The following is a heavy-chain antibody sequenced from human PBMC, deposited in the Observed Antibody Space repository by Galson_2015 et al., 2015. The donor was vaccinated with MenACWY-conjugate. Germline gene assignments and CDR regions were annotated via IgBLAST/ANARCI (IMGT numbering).Heavy chain of an antibody. CDR3: ARDLTTCSFDY. Sequence: SLRLSCAASGFAFSGYAMHWVRQPPGKGLEWVAIIWYDGTNKYYADSVKGRFTISRDNSKNTLYLQMNSLRAEDTAVYYCARDLTTCSFDYWGQRPLVTVSS. V-gene: IGHV3-33*01. CDR1: GFAFSGYA. D-gene: IGHD4/OR15-4a*01. CDR2: IWYDGTNK. J-gene: IGHJ4*02.